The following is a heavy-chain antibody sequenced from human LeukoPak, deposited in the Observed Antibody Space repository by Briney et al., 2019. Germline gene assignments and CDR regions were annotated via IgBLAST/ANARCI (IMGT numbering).Heavy chain of an antibody. V-gene: IGHV4-34*01. CDR1: GGSFSGYY. J-gene: IGHJ3*02. CDR2: INHSGST. D-gene: IGHD6-19*01. CDR3: ARVAIAVAGTFAFDI. Sequence: SETLSLTCAVYGGSFSGYYWSWIRQPPGKGLEWFGEINHSGSTNYNPSLKSRVTIAVDTSKNQFSLKLSSVTAADTAVYYCARVAIAVAGTFAFDIWGQGTMVTVSA.